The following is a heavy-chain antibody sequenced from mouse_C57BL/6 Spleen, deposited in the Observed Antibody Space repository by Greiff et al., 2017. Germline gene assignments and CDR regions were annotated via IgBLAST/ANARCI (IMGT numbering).Heavy chain of an antibody. CDR1: GFTFSDYG. V-gene: IGHV5-17*01. CDR3: ARRPYFDY. J-gene: IGHJ2*01. CDR2: ISGGSSTT. Sequence: EVHLVESGGGLVKPGGSLKLSCAASGFTFSDYGMHWVRQAPEKGLEWVAYISGGSSTTYYADTVKGRFTISRDNAKNTLFLQMTSLRSEDTAMYYCARRPYFDYWGQGTTLTVSS.